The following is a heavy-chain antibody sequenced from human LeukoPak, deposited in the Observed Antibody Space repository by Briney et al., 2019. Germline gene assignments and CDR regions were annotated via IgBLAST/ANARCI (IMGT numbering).Heavy chain of an antibody. CDR1: GGSISSNNYY. D-gene: IGHD6-13*01. V-gene: IGHV4-39*01. CDR3: ARQPYNSKSWLDY. Sequence: PSETLSLTCTVSGGSISSNNYYWGWIRQPPGKGLEWIGSIYYSGSTYYNPSLKSRVTISVDTSKNQFSLMVNSVTAADTAVYYCARQPYNSKSWLDYWGQGTLVTVSS. CDR2: IYYSGST. J-gene: IGHJ4*02.